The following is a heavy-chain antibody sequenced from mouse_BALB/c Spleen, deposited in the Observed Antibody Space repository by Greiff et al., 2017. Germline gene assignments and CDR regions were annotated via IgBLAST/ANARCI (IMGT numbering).Heavy chain of an antibody. Sequence: EVQGVESGGGLVQPGGSRKLSCAASGFTFSSFGMHWVRQAPEKGLEWVAYISSGSSTIYYADTVKGRFTISRDNPKNTLFLQMTSLRSEDTAMYYCARSYGSRFDDWGQGTTLTVSS. CDR3: ARSYGSRFDD. D-gene: IGHD1-1*01. J-gene: IGHJ2*01. CDR2: ISSGSSTI. V-gene: IGHV5-17*02. CDR1: GFTFSSFG.